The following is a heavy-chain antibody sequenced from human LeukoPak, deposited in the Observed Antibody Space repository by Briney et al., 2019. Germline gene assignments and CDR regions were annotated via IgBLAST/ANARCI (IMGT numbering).Heavy chain of an antibody. D-gene: IGHD2-2*01. J-gene: IGHJ4*02. CDR2: IYYSGST. CDR1: GGSISSGDYY. V-gene: IGHV4-30-4*08. CDR3: ARAPVVPAADQFDY. Sequence: PSQTLSLTCTVSGGSISSGDYYWSWIRQPPGKGLEWIGYIYYSGSTYYNPSLKSRVTISVDTPKNQFSLKLSSVTAADTAVYYCARAPVVPAADQFDYWGQGTLVTVSS.